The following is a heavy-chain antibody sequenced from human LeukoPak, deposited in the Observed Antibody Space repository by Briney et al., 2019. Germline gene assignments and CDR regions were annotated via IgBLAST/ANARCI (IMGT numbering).Heavy chain of an antibody. CDR2: ISWDGGST. V-gene: IGHV3-43*01. CDR1: GFTFDDYT. Sequence: GSLRLSCAASGFTFDDYTMHWVRQAPGKGLEWVSLISWDGGSTYYADSVKGRFTISRDNSKNSLYLQMNSLRTEDTALYYCAREYSSSRSDYYGMDVWGQGTTVTVSS. D-gene: IGHD6-6*01. J-gene: IGHJ6*02. CDR3: AREYSSSRSDYYGMDV.